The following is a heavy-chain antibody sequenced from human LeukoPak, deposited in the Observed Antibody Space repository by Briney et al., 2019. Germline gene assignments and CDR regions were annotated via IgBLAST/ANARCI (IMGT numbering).Heavy chain of an antibody. D-gene: IGHD2-15*01. Sequence: GGSLRLSCAASGFTFSSYSMNWVRQAPGKGLEWVSSISSSSSYIYYADSVKGRFTISRDNAKNSLYLQMNSLRAEDTAVYYCARALVRIGYCSGGSCYPPDYWGQGTLVTVSS. CDR3: ARALVRIGYCSGGSCYPPDY. V-gene: IGHV3-21*01. CDR2: ISSSSSYI. CDR1: GFTFSSYS. J-gene: IGHJ4*02.